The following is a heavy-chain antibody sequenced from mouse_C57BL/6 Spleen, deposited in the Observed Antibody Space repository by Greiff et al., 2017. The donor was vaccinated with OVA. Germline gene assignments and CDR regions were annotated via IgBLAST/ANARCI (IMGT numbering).Heavy chain of an antibody. D-gene: IGHD1-1*01. J-gene: IGHJ2*01. Sequence: QVQLQQPGAELVKPGASVKLSCKASGYTFTSYWMHWVKQRPGRGLEWIGRIDPNSGGTKYTEKFKSKATLTVDKPSSTAYMQLSSLTSEDTAVYYCARWYGSREYFDYWGQGTTLTVSA. V-gene: IGHV1-72*01. CDR2: IDPNSGGT. CDR1: GYTFTSYW. CDR3: ARWYGSREYFDY.